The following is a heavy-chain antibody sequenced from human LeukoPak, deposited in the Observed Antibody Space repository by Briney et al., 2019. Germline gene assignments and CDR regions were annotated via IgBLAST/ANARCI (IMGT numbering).Heavy chain of an antibody. CDR2: ITGSDDRT. CDR1: GFIFSSAA. CDR3: AKGPQVGSGYHPDY. Sequence: GGSLSLTCAASGFIFSSAAMTWVRQAPGKGLEWVSTITGSDDRTYYADTVKGRFTISRDYSKNTLHLQMNSLRVDDTAIYFCAKGPQVGSGYHPDYWGQETLVTVSS. V-gene: IGHV3-23*01. D-gene: IGHD3-22*01. J-gene: IGHJ4*02.